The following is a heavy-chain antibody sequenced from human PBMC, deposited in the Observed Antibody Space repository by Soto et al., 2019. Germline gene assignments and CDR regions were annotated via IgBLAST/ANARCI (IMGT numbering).Heavy chain of an antibody. CDR3: ARDLHDSSGYFYRRYYFDY. CDR1: GFTFSSYS. CDR2: ISSSSSYI. V-gene: IGHV3-21*01. J-gene: IGHJ4*02. Sequence: EVQLVESGGGLVKPGGSLRLSCAASGFTFSSYSMNWVRQAPGKGLEWVSSISSSSSYIYYAASVKGRFTISRDNAKNQLYLQINSLRAEDTAVYYCARDLHDSSGYFYRRYYFDYWGQGTLVTVSS. D-gene: IGHD3-22*01.